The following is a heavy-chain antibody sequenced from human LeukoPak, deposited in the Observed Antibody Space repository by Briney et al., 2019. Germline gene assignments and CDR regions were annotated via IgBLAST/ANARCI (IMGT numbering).Heavy chain of an antibody. J-gene: IGHJ5*02. CDR2: IYPGDSDT. Sequence: GESLKISCKGSGYRFTSYWIGWVRQMPGKGLEWMGIIYPGDSDTRYSPSFQGQVTISADKSISTAYLQWSSLKASDTAMYYCARLRYGSGSYYNTYNWFDPWGQGTLVTVSS. CDR1: GYRFTSYW. V-gene: IGHV5-51*01. CDR3: ARLRYGSGSYYNTYNWFDP. D-gene: IGHD3-10*01.